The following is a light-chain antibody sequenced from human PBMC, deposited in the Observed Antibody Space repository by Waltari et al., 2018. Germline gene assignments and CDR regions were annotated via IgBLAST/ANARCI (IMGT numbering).Light chain of an antibody. V-gene: IGKV2-40*01. CDR1: QRLLNSDGNTY. CDR2: GGS. Sequence: IVMTQTPLSLPISPGEPASISCWLSQRLLNSDGNTYLQWYLQKPGQPPQLLIYGGSNRVSGVPDRFSGSGSGTDFTLKISKVEAEDVGVYYCVQLIAFPYSFGQGTKVEIK. CDR3: VQLIAFPYS. J-gene: IGKJ2*03.